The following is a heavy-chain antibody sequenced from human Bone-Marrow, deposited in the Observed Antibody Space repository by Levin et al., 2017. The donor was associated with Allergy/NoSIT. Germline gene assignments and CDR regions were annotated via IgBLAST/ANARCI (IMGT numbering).Heavy chain of an antibody. J-gene: IGHJ4*02. CDR2: ISAKDGNI. CDR1: GYTFTNYG. Sequence: ASVKVSCKPSGYTFTNYGISWVRQAPGQGLEWMGWISAKDGNINYAQKVQGRVTLTTDKSTSTAYMELRTLRSDDTAVYYCAVGWGGDGNGYFNYWGQGTPVTVSS. D-gene: IGHD2-8*01. V-gene: IGHV1-18*01. CDR3: AVGWGGDGNGYFNY.